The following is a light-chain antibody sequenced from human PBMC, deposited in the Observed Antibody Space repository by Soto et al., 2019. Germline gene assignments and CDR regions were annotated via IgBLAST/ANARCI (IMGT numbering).Light chain of an antibody. CDR3: QDYSDWPTWT. V-gene: IGKV3-15*01. Sequence: IVMTQSPCTLSLSPGERATLSCRASQSVSSNLAWYQQTPGQAPRLLIYGASTRATGIPVRFSGSGSGTEFTLIISSLQSEDFAVYYCQDYSDWPTWTFGQGTKVDIK. J-gene: IGKJ1*01. CDR1: QSVSSN. CDR2: GAS.